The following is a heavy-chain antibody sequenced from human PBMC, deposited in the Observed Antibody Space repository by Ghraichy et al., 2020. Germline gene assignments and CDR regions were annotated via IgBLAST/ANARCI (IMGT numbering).Heavy chain of an antibody. CDR1: GFTFSSYA. Sequence: GGSLRLSCAASGFTFSSYAMHWVRQAPGKGLEWVAVISYDGSNKYYADSVKGRFTISRDNSKNTLYLQMNSLRAEDTAVYYCARDFGCSGGSCYGAGGLFDYWGQGTRVTVSS. V-gene: IGHV3-30-3*01. CDR2: ISYDGSNK. CDR3: ARDFGCSGGSCYGAGGLFDY. D-gene: IGHD2-15*01. J-gene: IGHJ4*02.